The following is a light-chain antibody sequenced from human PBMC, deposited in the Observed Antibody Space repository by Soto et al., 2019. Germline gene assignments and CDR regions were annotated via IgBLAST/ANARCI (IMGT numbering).Light chain of an antibody. Sequence: EVVLPQSPGTLSLSRGERDTLSCSAIERIYSAYLGWYQQKPGQAPRLLIYGASSRATGIPARFSGSGSGTEFTLTIISLQSEDFALYYCRQYNSWPPGTLGQGTKVDIK. J-gene: IGKJ1*01. V-gene: IGKV3-20*01. CDR3: RQYNSWPPGT. CDR1: ERIYSAY. CDR2: GAS.